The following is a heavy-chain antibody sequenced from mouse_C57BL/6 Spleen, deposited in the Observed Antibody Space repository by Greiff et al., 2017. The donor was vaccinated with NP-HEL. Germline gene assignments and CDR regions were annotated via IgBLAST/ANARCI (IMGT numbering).Heavy chain of an antibody. J-gene: IGHJ4*01. CDR1: GYTFTDYN. CDR2: INPNNGGT. V-gene: IGHV1-22*01. Sequence: EVQLQQSGPELVKPGASVKMSCKASGYTFTDYNMHWVKQSHGKSLEWIGYINPNNGGTSYNQKFKGKATLTVNKSSSTAYMELRSLTSEDSAVYYCAKGGVLRDYAMDYWGQGTSVTVSS. CDR3: AKGGVLRDYAMDY. D-gene: IGHD1-1*01.